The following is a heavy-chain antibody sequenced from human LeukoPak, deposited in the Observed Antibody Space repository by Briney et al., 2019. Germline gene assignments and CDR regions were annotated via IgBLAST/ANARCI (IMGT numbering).Heavy chain of an antibody. CDR2: FDPEDGET. J-gene: IGHJ4*02. CDR1: GYTLTELS. CDR3: ATAKVGATDIDY. D-gene: IGHD1-26*01. Sequence: ASVKVSCKVSGYTLTELSMHWVRQAPGKGLEWMGGFDPEDGETIYAQKFQGRVTITEDTSTDTAYMELSSLRSEDTAVYYCATAKVGATDIDYWGQGTLVTVSS. V-gene: IGHV1-24*01.